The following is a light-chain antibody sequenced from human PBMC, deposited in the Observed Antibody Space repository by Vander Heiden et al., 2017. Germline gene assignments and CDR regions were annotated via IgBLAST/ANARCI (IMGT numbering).Light chain of an antibody. Sequence: QSVLTQPPSASGTPGQRVTISCSVSSSNIGSNTVNWYQPLPGTAPKLLIYSNNQRPSGVPDRFSGSKSGTSASLAISGLQSEDEADYYCAAWDDSLNVVVFGGGTKLTVL. J-gene: IGLJ2*01. CDR3: AAWDDSLNVVV. CDR2: SNN. V-gene: IGLV1-44*01. CDR1: SSNIGSNT.